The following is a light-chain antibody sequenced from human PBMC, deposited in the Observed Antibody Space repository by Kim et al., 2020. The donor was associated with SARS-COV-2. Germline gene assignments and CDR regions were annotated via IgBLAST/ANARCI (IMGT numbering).Light chain of an antibody. J-gene: IGKJ2*01. V-gene: IGKV3-20*01. CDR3: QRYGSSPYT. Sequence: EIVLTQSPGTLSLSPGERATLSCRASQSVGTYLAWYQQRPGQAPRLLMYGASMKATGIPDRFSGSGSGTDFTLTISGLEPEDFAMYYCQRYGSSPYTFGQGTKLEI. CDR2: GAS. CDR1: QSVGTY.